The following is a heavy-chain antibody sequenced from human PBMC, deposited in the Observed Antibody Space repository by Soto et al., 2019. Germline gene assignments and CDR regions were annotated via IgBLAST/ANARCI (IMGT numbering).Heavy chain of an antibody. D-gene: IGHD3-16*01. J-gene: IGHJ4*02. V-gene: IGHV3-15*07. Sequence: EVQLVESGGGLVKPGGSPRLSCAASGFSFSNAWMNWVRQAPGKGLEWVGRIKSKADGGATDYAAPGKGRFTISRDDSDSMLYLQRNSLKSEDTAVYDVATDRGSGSGAIDYWGQGTLVTVSS. CDR2: IKSKADGGAT. CDR1: GFSFSNAW. CDR3: ATDRGSGSGAIDY.